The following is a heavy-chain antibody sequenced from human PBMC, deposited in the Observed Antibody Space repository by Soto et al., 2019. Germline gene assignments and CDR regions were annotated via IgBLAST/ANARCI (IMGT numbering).Heavy chain of an antibody. CDR2: MYAAGTT. Sequence: EVQLVETGGGLIQPGGSLRISCAASGFTVANNCMSWVRQAPGKGLEWVSVMYAAGTTYYADSVKGRFAISRDNSKSTLYLHMNSLTAEDPALYYWARRSGGWDTSWGQGTLVSVSS. CDR3: ARRSGGWDTS. D-gene: IGHD6-19*01. CDR1: GFTVANNC. V-gene: IGHV3-53*02. J-gene: IGHJ5*02.